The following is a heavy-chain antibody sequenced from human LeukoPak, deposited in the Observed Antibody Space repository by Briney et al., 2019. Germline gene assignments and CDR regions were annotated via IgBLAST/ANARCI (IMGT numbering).Heavy chain of an antibody. CDR2: ISAYNGNT. CDR3: ARDGFTMVRGTLDY. Sequence: EASVKVSCKASGYTFTSYGISWVRQAPGQGLEWMGWISAYNGNTNYAQKLQGRVTMTTDTSTSTAYMELRSLRSDDTAVYYCARDGFTMVRGTLDYWGRGTLVTVSS. D-gene: IGHD3-10*01. V-gene: IGHV1-18*01. CDR1: GYTFTSYG. J-gene: IGHJ4*02.